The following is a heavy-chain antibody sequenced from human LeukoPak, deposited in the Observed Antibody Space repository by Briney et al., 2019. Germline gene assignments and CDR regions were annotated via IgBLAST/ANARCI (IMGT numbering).Heavy chain of an antibody. CDR2: ISGSGGST. J-gene: IGHJ4*02. V-gene: IGHV3-23*01. CDR1: GFTFSSYA. Sequence: PGGSLRLSCAASGFTFSSYAMSWVRQAPGKGLEWVSAISGSGGSTYYADSVKGRFTISRDNSKNTLYLQMNSLRAEDTAVYYCAKDKGAAAVFLDYFGYWGQGTLVTVSS. D-gene: IGHD6-13*01. CDR3: AKDKGAAAVFLDYFGY.